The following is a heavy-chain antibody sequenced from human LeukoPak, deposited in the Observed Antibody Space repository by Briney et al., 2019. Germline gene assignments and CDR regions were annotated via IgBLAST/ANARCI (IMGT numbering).Heavy chain of an antibody. D-gene: IGHD3-22*01. CDR3: ARLRNYDSSGYYFEIDY. CDR1: GFTFNNYG. J-gene: IGHJ4*02. Sequence: GESLRLSCAASGFTFNNYGMSWVRQAPGKGLEWVSGINWNAVRVGYADSVKGRFTISRDNDKNSLYLQMNSLRAEDTAFYYCARLRNYDSSGYYFEIDYWGQGTLVTVSS. CDR2: INWNAVRV. V-gene: IGHV3-20*04.